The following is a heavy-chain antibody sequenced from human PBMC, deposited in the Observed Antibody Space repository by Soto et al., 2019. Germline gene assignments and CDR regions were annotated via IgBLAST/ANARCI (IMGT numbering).Heavy chain of an antibody. D-gene: IGHD1-1*01. V-gene: IGHV3-23*01. J-gene: IGHJ3*02. CDR1: GFTFITYG. Sequence: GGSLRLSCAASGFTFITYGMSWVLQAPGRGLEWVSAISDSGAGTNDADSVKGRFTISRDNSKNTLYMQMNSLRAEDTAVYYCARKTPGTYAFDIWGQGTMFTVSS. CDR3: ARKTPGTYAFDI. CDR2: ISDSGAGT.